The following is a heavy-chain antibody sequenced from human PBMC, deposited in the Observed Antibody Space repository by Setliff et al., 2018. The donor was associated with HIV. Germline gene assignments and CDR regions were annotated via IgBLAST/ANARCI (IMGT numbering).Heavy chain of an antibody. D-gene: IGHD3-3*01. CDR2: IFPNDEK. CDR3: ARYNFRRGYWDYFDY. CDR1: GFSLSNTRMG. Sequence: PTETLPLTCTVSGFSLSNTRMGVSWIRQPPGKALEWLAHIFPNDEKSYSASLKSRVTISEDTSKSQVVLTMTNMDPLDTATYFCARYNFRRGYWDYFDYWGQGTQVTVSS. J-gene: IGHJ4*02. V-gene: IGHV2-26*01.